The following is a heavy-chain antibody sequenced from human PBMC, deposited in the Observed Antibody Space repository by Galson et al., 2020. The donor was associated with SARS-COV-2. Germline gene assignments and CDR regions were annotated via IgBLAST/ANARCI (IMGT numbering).Heavy chain of an antibody. CDR2: ISSSSSYI. CDR1: GFTFSSYS. CDR3: ARTEKGGAATIKGLWVY. J-gene: IGHJ4*02. D-gene: IGHD5-12*01. V-gene: IGHV3-21*01. Sequence: GGSLRLSCAASGFTFSSYSMNWVRQAPGKGLEWVSSISSSSSYIYYADSVKGRFTISRDNAKNSLYLQMNSLRAEDTAVYYCARTEKGGAATIKGLWVYWGQGTRVTVS.